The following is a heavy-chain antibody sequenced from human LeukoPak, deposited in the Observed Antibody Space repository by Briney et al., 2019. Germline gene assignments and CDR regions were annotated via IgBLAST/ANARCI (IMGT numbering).Heavy chain of an antibody. V-gene: IGHV4-39*07. J-gene: IGHJ4*02. Sequence: PSETLSLTCSVSGGSITNKNYYWGWIRQPPGKGLEWIGYIYHSGSTYYNPSLKSQVTISVDRSKNQFSLKLSSVTAADTAVYYCARASNLADFDYWGQGTLVTDSS. D-gene: IGHD6-19*01. CDR2: IYHSGST. CDR1: GGSITNKNYY. CDR3: ARASNLADFDY.